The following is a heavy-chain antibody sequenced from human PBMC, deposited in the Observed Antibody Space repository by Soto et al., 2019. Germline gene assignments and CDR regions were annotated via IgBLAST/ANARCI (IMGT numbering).Heavy chain of an antibody. CDR2: TYYRSKWYD. CDR3: ARGAGRGYCSGNTCYSPYNYYGMDG. CDR1: GDSVSSNSAA. D-gene: IGHD2-15*01. J-gene: IGHJ6*02. V-gene: IGHV6-1*01. Sequence: SQTLSLTCAISGDSVSSNSAAWNWVRQSPSRGLEWLGRTYYRSKWYDDYAVSVKSRITISPDTSKNQFSLHLKSVTPEDTAVYYCARGAGRGYCSGNTCYSPYNYYGMDGWGQEITVSLSS.